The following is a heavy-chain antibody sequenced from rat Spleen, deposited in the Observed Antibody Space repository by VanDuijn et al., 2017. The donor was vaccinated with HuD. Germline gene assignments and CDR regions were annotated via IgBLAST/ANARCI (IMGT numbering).Heavy chain of an antibody. V-gene: IGHV2-13*01. J-gene: IGHJ3*01. D-gene: IGHD3-8*01. CDR1: GFSLTSYG. CDR2: IWGDGST. Sequence: QVQLKESGPGLVQPSQTLSLTCTVSGFSLTSYGVSWVRQPPGKGLEWMGGIWGDGSTNYNSALKSRLSISRDTSKSQVFLRMNSLQTEDTATYYCVRANRETYAHFDYWGQGTLVTVSS. CDR3: VRANRETYAHFDY.